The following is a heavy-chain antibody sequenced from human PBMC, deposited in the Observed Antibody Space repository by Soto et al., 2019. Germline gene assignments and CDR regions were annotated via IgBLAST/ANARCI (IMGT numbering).Heavy chain of an antibody. V-gene: IGHV3-30-3*01. Sequence: GGSLRLSCAASGFTCSSYAMHWVRQAPGKGLEWVAVISYDGSNKYYADSVKGRFTISRDNSKNTLYLQMNSLRAEDTAVYYCARVAVEMATIHVFDYWGQGTLVTVSS. D-gene: IGHD5-12*01. CDR3: ARVAVEMATIHVFDY. CDR1: GFTCSSYA. CDR2: ISYDGSNK. J-gene: IGHJ4*02.